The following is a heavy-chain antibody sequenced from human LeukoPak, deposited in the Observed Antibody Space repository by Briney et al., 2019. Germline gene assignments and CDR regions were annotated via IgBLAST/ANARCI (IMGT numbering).Heavy chain of an antibody. CDR3: ANSRVCGSYGLTRPFCN. D-gene: IGHD3-16*01. V-gene: IGHV3-43*02. Sequence: GGSLRLSCALSGFTFYDFAMQSVPQAPGKGLEWVSLISGDGGRTYYADSVKGRFTISRDSSKNSLFLQMNSLRTEDAALYYCANSRVCGSYGLTRPFCNWGQGTLVTVSS. J-gene: IGHJ4*02. CDR2: ISGDGGRT. CDR1: GFTFYDFA.